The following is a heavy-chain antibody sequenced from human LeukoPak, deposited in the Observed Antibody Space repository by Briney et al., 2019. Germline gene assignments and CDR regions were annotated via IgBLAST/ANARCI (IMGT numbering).Heavy chain of an antibody. Sequence: GGSLRLSCAASGFTFSDYYMSWIRQAPGKGLEWVSYISSSGTTIYYADSVKGRFTISRDNAKNSLYLQMNSLRAEDTAVYYCARNGWAMVRGANYMDVWGKGTTVTVSS. J-gene: IGHJ6*03. D-gene: IGHD3-10*01. CDR1: GFTFSDYY. CDR2: ISSSGTTI. CDR3: ARNGWAMVRGANYMDV. V-gene: IGHV3-11*01.